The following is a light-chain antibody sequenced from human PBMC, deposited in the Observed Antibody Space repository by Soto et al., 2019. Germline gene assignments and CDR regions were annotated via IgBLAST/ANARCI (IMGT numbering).Light chain of an antibody. CDR1: QSISSSY. Sequence: IVVKKSPGTLFLPPGEGATLSCRASQSISSSYLAWYQQKPGQAPRLLIYGASNRATAIPDRFSGSGSGTDFTLTIIRLEPEDCAVYYCKLADDLPGRFAQGTKVDI. CDR2: GAS. J-gene: IGKJ1*01. V-gene: IGKV3-20*01. CDR3: KLADDLPGR.